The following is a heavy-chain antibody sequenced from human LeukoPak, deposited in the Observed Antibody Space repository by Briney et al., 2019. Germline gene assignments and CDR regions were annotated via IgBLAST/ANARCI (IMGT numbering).Heavy chain of an antibody. D-gene: IGHD4-17*01. CDR3: AREGTLSPAAPLYGDYVF. Sequence: SVKVSCKASGGTFSSYAISWVRQAPGQGLEWMGGIIPIFGTANYAQKFQGRVTITTDESTSTAYMELSSLRSEDTAVYYCAREGTLSPAAPLYGDYVFWGQGTLVTVSS. CDR1: GGTFSSYA. V-gene: IGHV1-69*05. J-gene: IGHJ4*02. CDR2: IIPIFGTA.